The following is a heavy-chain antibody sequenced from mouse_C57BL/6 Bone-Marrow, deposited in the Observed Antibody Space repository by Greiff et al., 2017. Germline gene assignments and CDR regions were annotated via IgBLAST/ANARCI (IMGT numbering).Heavy chain of an antibody. CDR1: GYTFTDYY. Sequence: VQLQQSGPVLVKPGASVKMSCKASGYTFTDYYMNWVKQSHGKSLEWIGVINPYNGGTSYNQKFKGKATLTVDTSSSTAYMELNSLTSEDSAVYYCARHYGSSYGFAYWGQGTLVTVSS. CDR3: ARHYGSSYGFAY. D-gene: IGHD1-1*01. CDR2: INPYNGGT. V-gene: IGHV1-19*01. J-gene: IGHJ3*01.